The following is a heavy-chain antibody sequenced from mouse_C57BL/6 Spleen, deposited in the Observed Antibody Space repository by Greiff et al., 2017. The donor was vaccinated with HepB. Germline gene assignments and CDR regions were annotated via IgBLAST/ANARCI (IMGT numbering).Heavy chain of an antibody. J-gene: IGHJ4*01. CDR2: IDPNSGGT. CDR3: ASDYDSNYYAMDY. Sequence: VKLQQPGAELVKPGASVKLSCKASGYTFTSYWMHWVKQRPGRGLEWIGRIDPNSGGTKYNEKFKSKATLTVDKPSSTAYMQLSSLTSEDSAVYYCASDYDSNYYAMDYWGQGTSVTVSS. D-gene: IGHD2-4*01. CDR1: GYTFTSYW. V-gene: IGHV1-72*01.